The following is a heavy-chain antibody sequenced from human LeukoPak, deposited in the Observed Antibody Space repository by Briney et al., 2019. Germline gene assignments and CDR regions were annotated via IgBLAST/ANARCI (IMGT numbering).Heavy chain of an antibody. CDR2: IYYSGST. D-gene: IGHD6-19*01. Sequence: SETLSLTCTVSGGSISSSSYYWGWIRQPPGKGLEWIGSIYYSGSTYYNPSLKSRVTLSVDTSKNQFSLKLSSVTAPDTAVHYCARLNRIAVADYWGQGTLVTVSS. CDR1: GGSISSSSYY. CDR3: ARLNRIAVADY. J-gene: IGHJ4*02. V-gene: IGHV4-39*01.